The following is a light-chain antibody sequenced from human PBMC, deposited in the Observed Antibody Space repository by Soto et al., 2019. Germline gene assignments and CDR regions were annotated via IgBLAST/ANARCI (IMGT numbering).Light chain of an antibody. CDR2: DNN. CDR3: GTWDSSLSAGGV. V-gene: IGLV1-51*01. Sequence: QSVLTQPPSVSAAPGQKVTISCSGSSSNIGNNYVSWYQQLPGTAPKLLIYDNNKRPSGIPDRFSGSKSGTSATLGITGLQTGDDADYYCGTWDSSLSAGGVFGGGTPLTVL. J-gene: IGLJ2*01. CDR1: SSNIGNNY.